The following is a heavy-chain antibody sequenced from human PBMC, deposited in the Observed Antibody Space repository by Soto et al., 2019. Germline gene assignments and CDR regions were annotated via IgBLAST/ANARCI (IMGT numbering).Heavy chain of an antibody. J-gene: IGHJ5*02. Sequence: EVQLVESGGGLVKPGGSLRLSCAASGFTFSSYSMNWVRQAPGKGLEWVSSISSSSSYIYYADSVKGRFTISRDNAKNSLYLQMNSLRAEDTAVYYCARTPYYDFWSGSLDPYNWFDPWGQGTLVTVSS. CDR1: GFTFSSYS. V-gene: IGHV3-21*01. CDR2: ISSSSSYI. D-gene: IGHD3-3*01. CDR3: ARTPYYDFWSGSLDPYNWFDP.